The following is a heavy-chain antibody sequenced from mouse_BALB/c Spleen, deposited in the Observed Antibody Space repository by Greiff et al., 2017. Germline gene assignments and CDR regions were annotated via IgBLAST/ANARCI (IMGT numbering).Heavy chain of an antibody. CDR1: GFTFSSYG. Sequence: DVKLVESGGDLVKPGGSLKLSCAASGFTFSSYGMSWVRQTPDKRLEWVATISSGGSYTYYPDSVKGRFTISRDNAKNTLYLQMSSLKSEDTAMYYCARHDYDGGFAYWGQGTLVTVSA. CDR3: ARHDYDGGFAY. V-gene: IGHV5-6*02. J-gene: IGHJ3*01. D-gene: IGHD2-4*01. CDR2: ISSGGSYT.